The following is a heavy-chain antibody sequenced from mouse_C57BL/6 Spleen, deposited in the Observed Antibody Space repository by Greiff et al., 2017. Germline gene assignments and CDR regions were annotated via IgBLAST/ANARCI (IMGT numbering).Heavy chain of an antibody. V-gene: IGHV1-82*01. CDR3: ARGIYGSSYRAMDY. Sequence: VQLVESGPELVKPGASVKISCKASGYAFSSSWMNWVKQRPGKGLEWIGRIYPGDGDTNYNGKFKGKATLTADKSSSTAYMQLSSLTSEDSAVYFCARGIYGSSYRAMDYWGQGTSVTVSS. J-gene: IGHJ4*01. CDR1: GYAFSSSW. CDR2: IYPGDGDT. D-gene: IGHD1-1*01.